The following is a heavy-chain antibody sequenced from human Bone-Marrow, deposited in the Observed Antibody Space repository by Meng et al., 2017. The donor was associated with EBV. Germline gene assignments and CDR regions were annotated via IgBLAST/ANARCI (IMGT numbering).Heavy chain of an antibody. CDR3: ARIGRFCGGDCYADY. Sequence: QVQLVRSGAWVKKPGASVKCFCKASGYTFSNYGIAWVRQAPGQGLEWMGWISGYDGNTNYEQKFQGRVTMTTDTSTSTAYMDLRSLRSDDTAVYYCARIGRFCGGDCYADYWGQGTLVTVPS. CDR2: ISGYDGNT. J-gene: IGHJ4*02. CDR1: GYTFSNYG. D-gene: IGHD2-21*01. V-gene: IGHV1-18*01.